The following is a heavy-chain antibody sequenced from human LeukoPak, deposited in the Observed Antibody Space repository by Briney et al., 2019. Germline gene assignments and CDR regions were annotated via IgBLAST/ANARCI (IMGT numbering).Heavy chain of an antibody. D-gene: IGHD6-13*01. CDR1: GGSISSGGYS. CDR3: ARVVSSWYYFDY. CDR2: IYHSGST. J-gene: IGHJ4*02. V-gene: IGHV4-30-2*01. Sequence: SQTLSLTCAVSGGSISSGGYSWSWIRQPPGKGLEWIGYIYHSGSTYYNPSLKSRVTISVDRSKNQFSLQLSSVTVADTAVYYCARVVSSWYYFDYWGQGTLVTVSS.